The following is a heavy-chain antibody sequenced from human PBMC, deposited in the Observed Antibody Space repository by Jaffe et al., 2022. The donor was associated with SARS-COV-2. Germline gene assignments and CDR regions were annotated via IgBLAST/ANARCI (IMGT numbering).Heavy chain of an antibody. J-gene: IGHJ4*02. Sequence: QLQLQESGPGLVKPSETLSLTCTVSGGSISSSSYYWGWIRQPPGKGLEWIGSIYYSGSTYYNPSLKSRVTISVDTSKNQFSLKLSSVTAADTAVYYCARRHTAMVHGDYFDYWGQGTLVTVSS. D-gene: IGHD5-18*01. V-gene: IGHV4-39*01. CDR1: GGSISSSSYY. CDR3: ARRHTAMVHGDYFDY. CDR2: IYYSGST.